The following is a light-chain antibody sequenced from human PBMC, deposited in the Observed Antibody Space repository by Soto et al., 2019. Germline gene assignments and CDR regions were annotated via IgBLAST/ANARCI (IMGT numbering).Light chain of an antibody. CDR3: QQYASSVR. CDR1: QTVSSRF. Sequence: EIVLTQPPGTLALSQGERATLSCRASQTVSSRFLAWYQPKPGPPPRLLIYHSSSRATGIPDRFSGSGSWTHFTLTISTLEPVAFAVYYCQQYASSVRFGGGTK. V-gene: IGKV3-20*01. J-gene: IGKJ4*02. CDR2: HSS.